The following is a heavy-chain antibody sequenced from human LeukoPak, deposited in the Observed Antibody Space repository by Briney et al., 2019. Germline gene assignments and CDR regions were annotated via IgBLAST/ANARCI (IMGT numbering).Heavy chain of an antibody. V-gene: IGHV3-33*01. CDR1: GFTFSSYG. CDR3: ARVGCSSTSCRPHSLDY. D-gene: IGHD2-2*01. CDR2: IWYDGSNK. Sequence: GGSLRLSCAASGFTFSSYGMHWVRQAPGKRLEWVAVIWYDGSNKYYADSVKGRFTISRDNSKNTLYLQMNSLRAEDTAVYYCARVGCSSTSCRPHSLDYWGQGTLVTVSS. J-gene: IGHJ4*02.